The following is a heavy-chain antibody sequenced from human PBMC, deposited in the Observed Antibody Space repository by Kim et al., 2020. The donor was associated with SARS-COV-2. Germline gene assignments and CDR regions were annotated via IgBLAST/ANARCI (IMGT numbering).Heavy chain of an antibody. D-gene: IGHD6-19*01. CDR3: ARDPHISGWYPDY. V-gene: IGHV3-48*02. CDR2: ISSSGTT. Sequence: GGSLRLSCAASGFSFSSNSMNWVRQAPGKGLEWISYISSSGTTQYADSVKGRFTISRENVKNSLSLQMNSLRDEDTAVYYCARDPHISGWYPDYWGPGTLVTVSS. CDR1: GFSFSSNS. J-gene: IGHJ4*02.